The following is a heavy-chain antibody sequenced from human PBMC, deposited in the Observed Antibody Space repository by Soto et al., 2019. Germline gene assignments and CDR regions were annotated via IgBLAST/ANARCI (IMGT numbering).Heavy chain of an antibody. J-gene: IGHJ6*02. CDR2: IYHSGST. CDR1: GGSINSGGYS. Sequence: QLQLQESGSGLVKPSQTLSLTCAVSGGSINSGGYSWSWIRQPPGKGLEWIGYIYHSGSTYYNPSLKSRVTISVDRSKNQFSLNLSSVTAADTAVYYCARARANWGLYGMDAWGQGTTVTVSS. CDR3: ARARANWGLYGMDA. D-gene: IGHD7-27*01. V-gene: IGHV4-30-2*01.